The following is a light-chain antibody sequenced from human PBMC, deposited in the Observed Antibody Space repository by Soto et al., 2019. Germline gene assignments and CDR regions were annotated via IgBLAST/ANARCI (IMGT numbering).Light chain of an antibody. CDR2: GAS. CDR3: QQYSKWPGT. Sequence: EIVMTQSPATLSVSPGERATLSCRASQSVSSNLAWYQQKPGQAPRLLIYGASTTATGIPARFSGSGSGTDFTLTISSLPSEDFSVYYCQQYSKWPGTFGQGTKVEIK. CDR1: QSVSSN. J-gene: IGKJ1*01. V-gene: IGKV3-15*01.